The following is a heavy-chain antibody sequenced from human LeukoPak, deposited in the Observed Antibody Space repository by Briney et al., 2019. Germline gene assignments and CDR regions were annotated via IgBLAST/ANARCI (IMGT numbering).Heavy chain of an antibody. CDR1: GFTFSSYS. V-gene: IGHV3-21*01. CDR2: ITSSSSYM. CDR3: ARDVSGSYSDYMDV. D-gene: IGHD1-26*01. J-gene: IGHJ6*03. Sequence: PGGSLRLSCAASGFTFSSYSMNWVRQAPGKGLEWVSSITSSSSYMSYADSVKGRFTISRDNAKNSLYLQMNSLRAEDTAVYYCARDVSGSYSDYMDVWGKGTTVTVSS.